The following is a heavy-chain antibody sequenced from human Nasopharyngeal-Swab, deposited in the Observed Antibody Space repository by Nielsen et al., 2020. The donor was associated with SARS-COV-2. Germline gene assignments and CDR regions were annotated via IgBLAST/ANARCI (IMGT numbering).Heavy chain of an antibody. CDR3: ARESGGNSVLGAFDI. D-gene: IGHD4-23*01. J-gene: IGHJ3*02. CDR1: GGSISSGGNY. Sequence: SETLSLTCTVSGGSISSGGNYWSWIRQHPWKGLEWIGYIYYSGSTYYNPSLKSRVTISVDTSKNPFSLKLSSVTAAYTAVYYCARESGGNSVLGAFDIWGQGTMVTVSS. V-gene: IGHV4-31*03. CDR2: IYYSGST.